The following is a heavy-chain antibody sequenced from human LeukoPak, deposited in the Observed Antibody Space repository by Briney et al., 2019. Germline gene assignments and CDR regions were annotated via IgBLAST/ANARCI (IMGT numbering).Heavy chain of an antibody. D-gene: IGHD4-17*01. V-gene: IGHV3-23*01. J-gene: IGHJ4*02. CDR3: AKDGMTTVTSYYFDY. Sequence: GGSLRLSCAASGFTFSSYAMSWVRQAPGKGLEWVSAISGSGGSTHYADSVKGRFTISRDNSKNTLCLQMNSLRAEDTAVYYCAKDGMTTVTSYYFDYWGQGTLVTVSS. CDR1: GFTFSSYA. CDR2: ISGSGGST.